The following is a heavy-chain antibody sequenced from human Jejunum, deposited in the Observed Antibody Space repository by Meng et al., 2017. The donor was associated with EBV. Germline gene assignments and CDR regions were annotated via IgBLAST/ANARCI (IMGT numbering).Heavy chain of an antibody. CDR3: ARNWNF. V-gene: IGHV4-61*01. CDR2: IYNSGST. CDR1: GGSVSSGTYY. Sequence: VQPQESGPGLVKPSETLSLTCTVSGGSVSSGTYYWTWIRQPPGKGLEWIGYIYNSGSTNYNPSLKSRVTISLDTSKNQFSLKLSSVTAADTAMYYCARNWNFWGQGTLVTVSS. J-gene: IGHJ4*02. D-gene: IGHD1-1*01.